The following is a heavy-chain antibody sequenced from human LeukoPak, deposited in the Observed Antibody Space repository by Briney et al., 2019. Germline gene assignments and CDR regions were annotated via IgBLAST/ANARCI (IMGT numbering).Heavy chain of an antibody. Sequence: PGGSLSLSCAASGFTLSTYVMTWVRQAPGKGLEWLSSITDNGGSTYYADSVKGGFTISRDNSKDKLYLQMNSLRVEETAVYYCAKQIRVTSVQHLSWGQGTLVTVSS. J-gene: IGHJ5*02. V-gene: IGHV3-23*01. CDR3: AKQIRVTSVQHLS. CDR2: ITDNGGST. CDR1: GFTLSTYV. D-gene: IGHD4-17*01.